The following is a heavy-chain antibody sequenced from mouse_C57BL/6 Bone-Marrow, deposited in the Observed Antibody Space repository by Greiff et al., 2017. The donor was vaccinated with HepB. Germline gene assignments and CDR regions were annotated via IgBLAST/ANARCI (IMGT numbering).Heavy chain of an antibody. J-gene: IGHJ2*01. CDR1: GYTFTSYW. V-gene: IGHV1-50*01. Sequence: QVQLQQSGAELVKPGASVKLSCKASGYTFTSYWMQWVKQRPGQGLEWIGEIDPTDSNTNYNQKFKGKATLTVDTSSSTAYKQLSSLTSEDSAVYYCAGHLYYGAIDYWGQGTTLTVSS. D-gene: IGHD1-1*01. CDR2: IDPTDSNT. CDR3: AGHLYYGAIDY.